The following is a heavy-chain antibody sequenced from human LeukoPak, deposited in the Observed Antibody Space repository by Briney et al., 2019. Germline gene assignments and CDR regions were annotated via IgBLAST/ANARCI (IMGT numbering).Heavy chain of an antibody. V-gene: IGHV3-23*01. CDR2: ITHFGGST. CDR1: GFTFSTYA. Sequence: GGSLRLSCAASGFTFSTYAMNWVRQAPGKGLEWVSAITHFGGSTFYADSVKGRFIISRDNSNSTLYLEMSSLRTEDTAIYYCAKTRPGEGHYDFWGGHFAAIGTWGQGTMVTVSA. CDR3: AKTRPGEGHYDFWGGHFAAIGT. D-gene: IGHD3-3*01. J-gene: IGHJ3*01.